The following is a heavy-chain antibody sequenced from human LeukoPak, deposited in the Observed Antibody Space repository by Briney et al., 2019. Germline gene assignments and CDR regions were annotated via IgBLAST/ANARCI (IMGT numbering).Heavy chain of an antibody. D-gene: IGHD6-6*01. CDR2: ICYDGSNK. V-gene: IGHV3-33*01. CDR3: ARVGSSSPFDY. CDR1: GFTFSSYG. Sequence: PGGSLRLSCAASGFTFSSYGMHWVRQAPGKGLEWVAVICYDGSNKYYADSVKGRFTISRDNSKNTLYLQMNSLRAEDTAVYYCARVGSSSPFDYWGQGTLVTVSS. J-gene: IGHJ4*02.